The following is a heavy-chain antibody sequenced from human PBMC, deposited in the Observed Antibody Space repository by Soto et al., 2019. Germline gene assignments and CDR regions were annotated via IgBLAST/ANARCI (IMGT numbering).Heavy chain of an antibody. V-gene: IGHV4-38-2*02. CDR1: NFSISSAYY. Sequence: LSLTCGVSNFSISSAYYWAWIRQPPGKGLEWIASVYHTGNTYFNPSLKSRVTISVDTSKNQFSLRLRSVTAADTAIYYCARDRIVTKPPAPYYLYYGVDVWGKGTTVTVSS. D-gene: IGHD3-22*01. CDR3: ARDRIVTKPPAPYYLYYGVDV. J-gene: IGHJ6*04. CDR2: VYHTGNT.